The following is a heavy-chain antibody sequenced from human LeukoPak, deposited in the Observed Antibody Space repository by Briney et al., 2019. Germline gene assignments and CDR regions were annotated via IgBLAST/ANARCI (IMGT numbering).Heavy chain of an antibody. Sequence: PGRSLRLSCAASGFTFSSYAMHWVRQAPGKGLEWVAVISHDGSNKYYADSVKGRFTISRDNSKNTLYLQMNSLRAEDTAVYYCAKDSWSGWYGDWGQGTLVTVSS. CDR2: ISHDGSNK. D-gene: IGHD6-19*01. CDR3: AKDSWSGWYGD. V-gene: IGHV3-30-3*01. J-gene: IGHJ4*02. CDR1: GFTFSSYA.